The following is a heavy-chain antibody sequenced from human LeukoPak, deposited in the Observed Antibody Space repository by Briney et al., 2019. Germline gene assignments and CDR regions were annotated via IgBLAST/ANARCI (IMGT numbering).Heavy chain of an antibody. Sequence: SQTLSLTCTVSGGSISSYYWSWIRQPPGKGLEWIGYIYYSGSTNYNPSLKSRVTISVDTSKNQFSLKLSSVTAADTAVYYCARDEYGSGWGWFDPWGQGTLVTVSS. J-gene: IGHJ5*02. D-gene: IGHD6-19*01. CDR1: GGSISSYY. CDR2: IYYSGST. V-gene: IGHV4-59*01. CDR3: ARDEYGSGWGWFDP.